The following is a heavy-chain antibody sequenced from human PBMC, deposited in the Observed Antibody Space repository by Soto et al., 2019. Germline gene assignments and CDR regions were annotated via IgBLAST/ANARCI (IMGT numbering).Heavy chain of an antibody. J-gene: IGHJ4*02. Sequence: QVQLVESGGGVVQPGRSLRLSCAASGFIFSNFGMHWVRRAPGKGLEWVATISGDGNDKYYPDSMKGRFTISRDNFNNALDLQLNSLRREEAAVYHCVQGASTAHQPLDSWGQGALVTVSS. CDR3: VQGASTAHQPLDS. D-gene: IGHD1-26*01. V-gene: IGHV3-30*03. CDR2: ISGDGNDK. CDR1: GFIFSNFG.